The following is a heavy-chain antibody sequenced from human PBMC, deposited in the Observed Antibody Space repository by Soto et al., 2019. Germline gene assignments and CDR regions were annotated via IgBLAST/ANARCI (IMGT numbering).Heavy chain of an antibody. CDR3: ARGGGNYYYAMDV. J-gene: IGHJ6*02. CDR1: RFTFSSLA. CDR2: IWNDGSNK. Sequence: QVQLVESGGGVVQPGRSLRLSCEASRFTFSSLAMHWVRQAPGKGLEWVAVIWNDGSNKYYVNSVKGRFTISRDNSKNTQYLQMNSLRAEDTAVYYCARGGGNYYYAMDVWGQGTTVTVSS. V-gene: IGHV3-33*01. D-gene: IGHD3-10*01.